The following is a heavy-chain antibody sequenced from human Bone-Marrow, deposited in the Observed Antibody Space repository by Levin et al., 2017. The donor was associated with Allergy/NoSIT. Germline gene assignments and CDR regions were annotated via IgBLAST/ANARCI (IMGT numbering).Heavy chain of an antibody. CDR1: GDRVSSNSAA. J-gene: IGHJ4*02. Sequence: SQTLSLTCAISGDRVSSNSAAWNWIRQSPSRGLEWLGRTYYRSKWYNDYAVSVKSRITINPDTSKNQFSLQLNSVTPEDTAVYYCARDKWGYCSGGSCLFDYWGQGTLVTVSS. D-gene: IGHD2-15*01. CDR2: TYYRSKWYN. CDR3: ARDKWGYCSGGSCLFDY. V-gene: IGHV6-1*01.